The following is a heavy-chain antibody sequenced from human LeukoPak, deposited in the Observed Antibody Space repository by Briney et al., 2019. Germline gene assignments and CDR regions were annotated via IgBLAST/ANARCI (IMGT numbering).Heavy chain of an antibody. J-gene: IGHJ4*02. Sequence: ASVKVSCKASGYTFPSYFMHWVRQAPGQGLEWMGIINPTGGSTTYAQKFQGRVTMTRDTSTSTVYMELSTLRSDDTAVYYCARTAARRFDYWGQGTLVTVSS. CDR2: INPTGGST. CDR3: ARTAARRFDY. V-gene: IGHV1-46*01. D-gene: IGHD6-6*01. CDR1: GYTFPSYF.